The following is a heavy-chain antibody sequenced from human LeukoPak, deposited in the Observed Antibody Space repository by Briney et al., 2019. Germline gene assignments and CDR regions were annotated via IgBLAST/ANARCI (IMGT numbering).Heavy chain of an antibody. CDR2: IYTSGST. CDR3: ARAPYYNFWSGSYYYYMDV. Sequence: KSSETLSLTCTVSGGSISSYYWSWIRQPPRKGLEWIGYIYTSGSTNYNPSLKSRVTISVDTSKNQFSLKLSSVTAADTAVYYCARAPYYNFWSGSYYYYMDVWGKGTTVTVSS. V-gene: IGHV4-4*09. D-gene: IGHD3-3*01. J-gene: IGHJ6*03. CDR1: GGSISSYY.